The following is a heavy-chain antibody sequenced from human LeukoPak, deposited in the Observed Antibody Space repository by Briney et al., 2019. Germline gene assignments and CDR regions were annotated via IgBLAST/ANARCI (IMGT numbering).Heavy chain of an antibody. J-gene: IGHJ3*02. D-gene: IGHD3-22*01. CDR3: ARDPKYDNSGYPPQAFDI. Sequence: GASVKVSCKASGYTLSSFGISWVRQAPGQGLEWMGWISVNNGDTNYAQNFQDRVTMTTDTSTTTAYMELRSLRSDDTALYFCARDPKYDNSGYPPQAFDIWGQGTMVTVSS. CDR2: ISVNNGDT. CDR1: GYTLSSFG. V-gene: IGHV1-18*01.